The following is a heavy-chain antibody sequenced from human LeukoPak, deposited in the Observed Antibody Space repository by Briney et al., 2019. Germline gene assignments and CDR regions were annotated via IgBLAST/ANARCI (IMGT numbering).Heavy chain of an antibody. CDR3: AKEIFEKYYDKGNAFEI. CDR1: GFTFSSYG. V-gene: IGHV3-30*18. D-gene: IGHD3-22*01. Sequence: GRSLRLSCAASGFTFSSYGMHWVRQAPGKGLEWVAVISYDGSNKHYADSVKGRFTISRDSSKNTVYLQMNSLRAEDTAVYYCAKEIFEKYYDKGNAFEIWGQGTMVTVSS. CDR2: ISYDGSNK. J-gene: IGHJ3*02.